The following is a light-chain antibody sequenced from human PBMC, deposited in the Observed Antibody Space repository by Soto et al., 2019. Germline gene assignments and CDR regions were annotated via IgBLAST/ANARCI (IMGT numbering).Light chain of an antibody. Sequence: EIVMTQSPATLSVSPGERATLSCSASQSVSGNLAWYQQKPGQAPRLLIYGASTRATGIPARFSGSGSGTEFTLTISSLQSEDFAVYYCQQYNNWPPWTFGQGTKGEIK. CDR2: GAS. CDR1: QSVSGN. J-gene: IGKJ1*01. V-gene: IGKV3-15*01. CDR3: QQYNNWPPWT.